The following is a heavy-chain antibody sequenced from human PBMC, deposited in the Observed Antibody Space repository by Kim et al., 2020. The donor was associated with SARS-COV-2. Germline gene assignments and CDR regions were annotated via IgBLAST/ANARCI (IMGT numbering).Heavy chain of an antibody. J-gene: IGHJ5*02. Sequence: GGSLRLSCAASGFTLSNYGMSWVRQAPGKGLEWVSTFSSRGDNTFYADSVKGRFTISRDISKNTLYLQINSLRAEDTAIYFCAKAGNWSPFDAWGEGTL. V-gene: IGHV3-23*01. D-gene: IGHD1-1*01. CDR3: AKAGNWSPFDA. CDR2: FSSRGDNT. CDR1: GFTLSNYG.